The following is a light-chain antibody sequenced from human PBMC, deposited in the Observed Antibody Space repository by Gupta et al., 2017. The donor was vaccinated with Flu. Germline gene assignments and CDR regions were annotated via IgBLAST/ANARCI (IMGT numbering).Light chain of an antibody. V-gene: IGLV2-14*03. CDR3: TSFTTSSTWV. CDR2: EVT. J-gene: IGLJ3*02. Sequence: QSGLTQPASVSGSPGQSITISCTGTSLDIGTYNYVSWYQQHPGKAPKLMIYEVTNRPSGVSDRFSGSKFGNTDSLTISGLQGEDEAHYYCTSFTTSSTWVFGGGTKMTVL. CDR1: SLDIGTYNY.